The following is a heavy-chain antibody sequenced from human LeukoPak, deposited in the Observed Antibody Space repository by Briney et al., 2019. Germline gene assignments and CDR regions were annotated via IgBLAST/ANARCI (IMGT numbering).Heavy chain of an antibody. CDR3: ARGSYYSDSSGYSTYHYYYMDV. CDR2: INHSGST. J-gene: IGHJ6*03. V-gene: IGHV4-34*01. CDR1: GGSFSNYY. D-gene: IGHD3-22*01. Sequence: SETLSLTCAVYGGSFSNYYWSWIRQPPGEGLEWIGEINHSGSTNYNPSLKSRVTISVDTSKNQFSLKLSSVTAADTAVYFCARGSYYSDSSGYSTYHYYYMDVWGKGTTVTVSS.